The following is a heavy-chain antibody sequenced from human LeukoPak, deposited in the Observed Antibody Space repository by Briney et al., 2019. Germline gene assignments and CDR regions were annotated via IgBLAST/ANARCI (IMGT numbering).Heavy chain of an antibody. CDR1: VYTFTTYD. J-gene: IGHJ4*02. Sequence: ASLRVSSETSVYTFTTYDIYWVRHAPLQRREWMGGINPHSCNTGYAQKFQGRVTMTRIASTSTAYMELSSLRSEDTAVYYCARGIKYSSRRNYFDYWGQGTLVTVSS. CDR3: ARGIKYSSRRNYFDY. CDR2: INPHSCNT. V-gene: IGHV1-8*01. D-gene: IGHD6-6*01.